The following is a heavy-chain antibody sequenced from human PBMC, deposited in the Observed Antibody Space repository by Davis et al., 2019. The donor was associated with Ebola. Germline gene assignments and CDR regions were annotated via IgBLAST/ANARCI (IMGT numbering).Heavy chain of an antibody. V-gene: IGHV3-53*01. Sequence: GESLKISCAASGFSVATTYMSWVRQAPGKGLEWVSIIGTGHDTYYADSVKGRFTISRDNSKNTVYMQMHNLRAEDTAVYYCASREVGLHNLYWGEGTLVSVSS. J-gene: IGHJ4*02. D-gene: IGHD1-26*01. CDR2: IGTGHDT. CDR3: ASREVGLHNLY. CDR1: GFSVATTY.